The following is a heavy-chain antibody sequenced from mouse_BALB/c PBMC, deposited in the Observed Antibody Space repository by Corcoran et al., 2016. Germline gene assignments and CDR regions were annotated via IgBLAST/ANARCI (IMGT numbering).Heavy chain of an antibody. CDR3: AHGYYAMDY. Sequence: EVLLQQSGPELVKPGASVKIPCKASGYRFTDYNMDWVRQSHGKSLEWIGDINPRSGGTIYNQKFKGKATLTVDKSSSTAYMELRSLTSEDSAVYYCAHGYYAMDYWGQGTSVTVSS. V-gene: IGHV1-18*01. CDR2: INPRSGGT. CDR1: GYRFTDYN. J-gene: IGHJ4*01.